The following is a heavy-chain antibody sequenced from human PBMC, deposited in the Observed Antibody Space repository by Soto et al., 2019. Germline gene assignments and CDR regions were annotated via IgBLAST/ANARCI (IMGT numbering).Heavy chain of an antibody. CDR2: MNPNSGNT. CDR1: GYTFTSYD. J-gene: IGHJ4*02. D-gene: IGHD2-21*01. V-gene: IGHV1-8*01. CDR3: ARDHARGDWAVVDY. Sequence: QAQLVQSGAEVKKPGASVKVSCKASGYTFTSYDINWVRQATGQGLEWMGWMNPNSGNTGYAQKFQGRVTMTRKTSKSKDYMELSSLRSEDTAVYYWARDHARGDWAVVDYWGQGTLVTVSS.